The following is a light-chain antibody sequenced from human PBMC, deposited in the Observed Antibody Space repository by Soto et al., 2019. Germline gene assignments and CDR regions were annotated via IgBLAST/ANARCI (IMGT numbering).Light chain of an antibody. J-gene: IGKJ3*01. Sequence: DIQMTQSPSSLSASVGDAVSLTCRASRSISNYLNWYQQKPGRAPKLLISGASSLQRGVPSRFSGSGSGTTFTLTITSLQLDDFAIYFCQQSYTAPYTFGPGTKVEIK. CDR3: QQSYTAPYT. V-gene: IGKV1-39*01. CDR2: GAS. CDR1: RSISNY.